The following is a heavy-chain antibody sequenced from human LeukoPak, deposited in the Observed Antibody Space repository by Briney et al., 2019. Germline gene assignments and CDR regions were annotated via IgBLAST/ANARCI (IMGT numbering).Heavy chain of an antibody. J-gene: IGHJ4*02. V-gene: IGHV1-46*01. CDR1: GYTFTSYG. CDR3: ARDLRSNYFDY. D-gene: IGHD1-14*01. CDR2: INPSGGST. Sequence: ASVKVSCKASGYTFTSYGISWVRQAPGQGLEWMGIINPSGGSTSYAQKFQGRVTMTRDTSTSTVYMELSSLRSEDTAVYYCARDLRSNYFDYWGQGTLVTVSS.